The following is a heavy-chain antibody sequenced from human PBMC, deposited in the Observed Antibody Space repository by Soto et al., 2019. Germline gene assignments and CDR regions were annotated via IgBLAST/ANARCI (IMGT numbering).Heavy chain of an antibody. D-gene: IGHD2-15*01. Sequence: ASVKVSCKASGYAFTSYGISWVRQAPGQGLEWMGWISAYNGNTNYAQKLQGRVTMTTDTSKSTAYMELRSLRSDDTAVYYCARNDIVVVVAATPERSFDYWGQGTLVTVSS. J-gene: IGHJ4*02. CDR3: ARNDIVVVVAATPERSFDY. CDR2: ISAYNGNT. V-gene: IGHV1-18*04. CDR1: GYAFTSYG.